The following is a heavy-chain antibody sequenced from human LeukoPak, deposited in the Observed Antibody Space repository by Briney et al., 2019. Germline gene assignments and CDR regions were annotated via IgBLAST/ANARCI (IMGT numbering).Heavy chain of an antibody. Sequence: PSETLSLTCTVSGGSISSYYWSWIRQPPGKGLEWIGYIYYSGSTNYNPSLKSRVTISVDTSKNQFSLKLSSVTAADTAVYYCARGKFRSPGPFDYWGQGTLVTVSS. J-gene: IGHJ4*02. CDR3: ARGKFRSPGPFDY. CDR1: GGSISSYY. V-gene: IGHV4-59*01. CDR2: IYYSGST.